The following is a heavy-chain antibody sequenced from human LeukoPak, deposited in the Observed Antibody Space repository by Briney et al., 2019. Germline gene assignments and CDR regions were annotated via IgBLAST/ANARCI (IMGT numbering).Heavy chain of an antibody. CDR2: MNPNSGNT. CDR1: GYTFTSYY. D-gene: IGHD2-15*01. CDR3: ARGRVVVAATYLNWFDP. J-gene: IGHJ5*02. V-gene: IGHV1-8*03. Sequence: ASVKVSCKASGYTFTSYYMHWVRQAPGQGLEWMGWMNPNSGNTGYAQKFQGRVTITRNTSISTAYMELSSLRSEDTAVYYCARGRVVVAATYLNWFDPWGQGTLVTVSS.